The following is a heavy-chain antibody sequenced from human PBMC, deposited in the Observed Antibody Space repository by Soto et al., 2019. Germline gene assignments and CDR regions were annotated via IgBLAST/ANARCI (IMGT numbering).Heavy chain of an antibody. CDR1: GGSISSSSYY. CDR3: ARHAPFGVVRYYYYGMDV. Sequence: SETLSLTCTVSGGSISSSSYYWGWIRQPPGRGLEWIGSIYYSGSTYYNPSLKRRVTISVDTSKNQFSLKLSSVTAADTAVYYCARHAPFGVVRYYYYGMDVWGQGTTVTVSS. J-gene: IGHJ6*02. D-gene: IGHD3-3*01. CDR2: IYYSGST. V-gene: IGHV4-39*01.